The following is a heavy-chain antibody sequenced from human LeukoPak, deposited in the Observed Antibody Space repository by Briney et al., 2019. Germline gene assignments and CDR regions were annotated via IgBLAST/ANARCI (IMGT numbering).Heavy chain of an antibody. CDR1: SFNLSDYT. CDR2: ISPSDSSI. V-gene: IGHV3-48*04. D-gene: IGHD2/OR15-2a*01. Sequence: GGSLRLSCTASSFNLSDYTIHWVRQAPGKGLEWISYISPSDSSIYYADSVKGRFTVSRDSVKKSLYLHMNRLRTEDTAAYFCARDPRGYCTSSKCYYFSYKDVWGKGTTVTVSS. CDR3: ARDPRGYCTSSKCYYFSYKDV. J-gene: IGHJ6*03.